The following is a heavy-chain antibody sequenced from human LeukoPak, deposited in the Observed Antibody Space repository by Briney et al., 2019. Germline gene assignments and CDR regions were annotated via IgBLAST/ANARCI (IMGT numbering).Heavy chain of an antibody. CDR1: GYTFTSYA. D-gene: IGHD1-1*01. Sequence: ASVKVSCKVSGYTFTSYAMNWVRHAPGQGLEWMGWINTNTGNPTYAQGFTGRFVFSLDTSVSTAYLQISSLKAGDTAVYYCARGYDLYDYWGQGTLVTVSS. V-gene: IGHV7-4-1*02. CDR2: INTNTGNP. J-gene: IGHJ4*02. CDR3: ARGYDLYDY.